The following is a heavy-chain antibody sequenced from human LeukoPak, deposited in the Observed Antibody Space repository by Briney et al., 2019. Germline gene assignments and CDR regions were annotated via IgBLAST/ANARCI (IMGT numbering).Heavy chain of an antibody. J-gene: IGHJ1*01. Sequence: ETLSLTCAVSGGSIISSNWWSWVRQAPGKGLVWVSRINTDGSSTSYADSVKGRFTISRDNAKNTLYLQMNSLRAEDTAVYYCARGAGDKYSSGTEYFQHWGQGTLVTVSS. CDR2: INTDGSST. D-gene: IGHD6-19*01. CDR1: GGSIISSNW. CDR3: ARGAGDKYSSGTEYFQH. V-gene: IGHV3-74*01.